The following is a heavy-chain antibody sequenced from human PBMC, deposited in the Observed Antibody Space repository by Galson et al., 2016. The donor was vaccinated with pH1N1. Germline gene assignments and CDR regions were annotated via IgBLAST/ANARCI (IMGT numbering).Heavy chain of an antibody. J-gene: IGHJ4*02. CDR1: SGSINSSNW. Sequence: ETLSLTCVVSSGSINSSNWWGWVRQPPGKGLEWIGEIFHTGSTNYNPSLKSRVAISIDKSKNHFSLNLRALIAADTAVYFCARGYSASTNYFHYFDYLGLGTLVTVSS. CDR2: IFHTGST. D-gene: IGHD2/OR15-2a*01. V-gene: IGHV4-4*01. CDR3: ARGYSASTNYFHYFDY.